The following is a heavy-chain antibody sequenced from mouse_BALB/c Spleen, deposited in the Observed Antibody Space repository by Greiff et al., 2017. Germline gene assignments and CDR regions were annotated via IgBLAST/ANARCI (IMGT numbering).Heavy chain of an antibody. CDR1: GFAFSSYD. D-gene: IGHD1-1*01. CDR2: ISSGGGST. Sequence: EVQLVESGGGLVKPGGSLKLSCAASGFAFSSYDMSWVRQTPEKRLEWVAYISSGGGSTYYPDTVKGRFTISRDNAKNTLYLQMSSLKSEDTAMYYCARPVVARNWYFDVWGAGTTVTVSS. V-gene: IGHV5-12-1*01. J-gene: IGHJ1*01. CDR3: ARPVVARNWYFDV.